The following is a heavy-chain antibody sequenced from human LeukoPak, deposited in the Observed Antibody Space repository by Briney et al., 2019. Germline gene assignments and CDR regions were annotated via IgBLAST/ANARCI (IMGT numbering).Heavy chain of an antibody. D-gene: IGHD6-13*01. Sequence: GGSLRLSCAASGFSFSGHWMHWARQLPGKGLVWVSRISPTGSTTNYADSVKGRFTVSRDNAKNTLYLQVNNLRAEDTAVYYCARGPSSNWSGLDFWGQGTLLTVSS. CDR3: ARGPSSNWSGLDF. CDR2: ISPTGSTT. V-gene: IGHV3-74*01. J-gene: IGHJ4*02. CDR1: GFSFSGHW.